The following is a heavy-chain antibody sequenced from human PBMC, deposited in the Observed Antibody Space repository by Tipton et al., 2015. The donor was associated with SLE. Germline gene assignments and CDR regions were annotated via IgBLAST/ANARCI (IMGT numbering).Heavy chain of an antibody. D-gene: IGHD6-13*01. V-gene: IGHV3-23*01. J-gene: IGHJ4*02. CDR2: ISGSGGST. CDR1: GFTFSSYA. CDR3: AKDVIAAAGTWYFDY. Sequence: GSLRFSCAASGFTFSSYAMSWVRQAPGKGLEWVSAISGSGGSTYYADSVKGRFTISRDNSKNTLYLQMNSLRAEDTAVYYCAKDVIAAAGTWYFDYWGQGTLVTVSS.